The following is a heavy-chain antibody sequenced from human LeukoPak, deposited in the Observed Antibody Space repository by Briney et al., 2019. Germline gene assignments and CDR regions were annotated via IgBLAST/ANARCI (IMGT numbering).Heavy chain of an antibody. CDR2: ISSSSSTI. CDR1: GFTFSSYS. V-gene: IGHV3-48*01. J-gene: IGHJ4*02. CDR3: ARGYSSGFDY. D-gene: IGHD6-19*01. Sequence: GGSLRLSCAASGFTFSSYSMNWVRQAPGKGLEWVSYISSSSSTIYYADSVKGRFTISRDNAKNSLYLQVNSLRAEDTAVYYCARGYSSGFDYWGQGTLVTVSS.